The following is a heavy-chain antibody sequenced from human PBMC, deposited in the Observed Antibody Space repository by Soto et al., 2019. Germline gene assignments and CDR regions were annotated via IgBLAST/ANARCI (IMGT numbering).Heavy chain of an antibody. Sequence: QITLKESGPTLVKPTQTLTLTCTFAGFSLGTSGVGVGWIRQPPGKALEGLALVYWDDDKPYSPSLKSRLAITNDPSKNRLVLTMTNLAPVDTATYDCVYMTAVSYLGAFDILGQGTMVTGSS. J-gene: IGHJ3*02. D-gene: IGHD4-17*01. CDR3: VYMTAVSYLGAFDI. CDR1: GFSLGTSGVG. CDR2: VYWDDDK. V-gene: IGHV2-5*02.